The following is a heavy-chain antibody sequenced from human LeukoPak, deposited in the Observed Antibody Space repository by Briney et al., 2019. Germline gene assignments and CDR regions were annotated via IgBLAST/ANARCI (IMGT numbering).Heavy chain of an antibody. CDR2: ISSSSYI. V-gene: IGHV3-21*04. J-gene: IGHJ4*02. D-gene: IGHD3-10*02. CDR1: GFTFSSYS. CDR3: VQSITMFIG. Sequence: GGSLRLSCAASGFTFSSYSMNWVRQAPGKGLEWVSSISSSSYIYYADSVKGRFTISRDNGKNSLYLQMNSLRAEDTALYYCVQSITMFIGWGQGTLVTVSS.